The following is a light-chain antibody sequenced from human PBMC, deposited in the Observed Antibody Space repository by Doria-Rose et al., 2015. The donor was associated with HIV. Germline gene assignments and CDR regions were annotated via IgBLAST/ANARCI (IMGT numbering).Light chain of an antibody. V-gene: IGKV1-27*01. J-gene: IGKJ1*01. CDR2: ATS. CDR3: QKYNSAPRT. Sequence: DIRMTQSPSSLCASVGDRVTINCRASRDIGNHLAWYQQKPGKVPELLIYATSTLHSGVPSRFGGSGSGTNFTLTITSLQPEDVATYYCQKYNSAPRTFGPGTTVEIK. CDR1: RDIGNH.